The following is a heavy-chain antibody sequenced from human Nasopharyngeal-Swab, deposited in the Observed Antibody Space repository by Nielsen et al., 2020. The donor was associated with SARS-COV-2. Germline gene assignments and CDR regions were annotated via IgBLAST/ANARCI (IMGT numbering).Heavy chain of an antibody. D-gene: IGHD6-13*01. Sequence: GKGLEWIGRIYTSGSTNYNPSLKSRVTMSVDTSKNQFSLKLSSVTAADTAVYCCARDEPSSWSNTYYYYYGMDVWGQGTTVTVSS. CDR3: ARDEPSSWSNTYYYYYGMDV. J-gene: IGHJ6*02. CDR2: IYTSGST. V-gene: IGHV4-4*07.